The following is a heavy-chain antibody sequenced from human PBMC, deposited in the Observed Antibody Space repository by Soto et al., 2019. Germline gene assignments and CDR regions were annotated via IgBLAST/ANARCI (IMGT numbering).Heavy chain of an antibody. CDR2: IKSINHGGTT. CDR1: GVNFVHLW. V-gene: IGHV3-15*01. D-gene: IGHD3-16*02. Sequence: EVQLVESGGGLVKPGGSLRLSCAASGVNFVHLWLTWVRQAPGKGLEWVGRIKSINHGGTTDYAAPVKGRVTISRDDSKNTLYLQLNSLKTEDTGVYYCTTGRPLTGGGVIATWGQGTMVTVSS. J-gene: IGHJ3*01. CDR3: TTGRPLTGGGVIAT.